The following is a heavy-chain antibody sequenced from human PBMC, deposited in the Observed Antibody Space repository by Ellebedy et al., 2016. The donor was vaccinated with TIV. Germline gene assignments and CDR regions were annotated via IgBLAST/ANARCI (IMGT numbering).Heavy chain of an antibody. CDR2: INGDGTIT. D-gene: IGHD3-22*01. V-gene: IGHV3-74*01. J-gene: IGHJ4*02. Sequence: GESLKISCAASGFTFNIYWMHWVRQDPGKGLMWISRINGDGTITDYADSVKGRFTISRDNAKNTLYLQMHSLRVEDTAVYYCIRDRNERGSGYSDYWGQGTPVTVAS. CDR3: IRDRNERGSGYSDY. CDR1: GFTFNIYW.